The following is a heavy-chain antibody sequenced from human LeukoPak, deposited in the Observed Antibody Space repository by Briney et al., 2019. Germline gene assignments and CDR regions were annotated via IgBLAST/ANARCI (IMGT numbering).Heavy chain of an antibody. CDR2: IIPVFGTA. CDR1: GGTFNSYA. V-gene: IGHV1-69*13. Sequence: ASVKVSCKASGGTFNSYAISWVRQAPGQGLEWMGGIIPVFGTAIYAQKFQGRVTITADESTSTAYMELSSLRSEDTAVYYCASTPFTQRSYCSSTSCYDKDDYWGQGTLVTVSS. J-gene: IGHJ4*02. D-gene: IGHD2-2*01. CDR3: ASTPFTQRSYCSSTSCYDKDDY.